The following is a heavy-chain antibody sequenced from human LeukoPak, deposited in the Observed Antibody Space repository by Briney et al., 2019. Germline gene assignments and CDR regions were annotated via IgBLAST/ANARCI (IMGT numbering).Heavy chain of an antibody. CDR2: INHSGST. CDR3: ARGSLTHYYDSSGYFDY. J-gene: IGHJ4*02. Sequence: SETLSLTCAVYGGSSSGYYWSWIRQPPGKGLEWIGEINHSGSTNYNPSLKSRVTISVDTSKNQFSLKLSSVTAADTAVYYCARGSLTHYYDSSGYFDYWGQGTLVTVSS. CDR1: GGSSSGYY. D-gene: IGHD3-22*01. V-gene: IGHV4-34*01.